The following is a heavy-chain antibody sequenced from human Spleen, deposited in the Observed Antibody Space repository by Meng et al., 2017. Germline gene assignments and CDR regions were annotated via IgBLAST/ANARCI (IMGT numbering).Heavy chain of an antibody. Sequence: SETLSLTCTVSGGSISSGSYYWSWIRQPAGKGLEWIGRIYTSGSTNYNPSLKSRVTMSVDTSKNQFSLKLSSVTAADTAVYYCARVKVVRGVIAWFDPWGQGTLVTGAS. V-gene: IGHV4-61*02. CDR1: GGSISSGSYY. CDR2: IYTSGST. J-gene: IGHJ5*02. D-gene: IGHD3-10*01. CDR3: ARVKVVRGVIAWFDP.